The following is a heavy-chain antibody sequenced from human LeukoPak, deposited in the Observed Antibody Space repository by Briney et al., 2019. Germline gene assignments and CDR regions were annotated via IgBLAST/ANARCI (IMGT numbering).Heavy chain of an antibody. CDR3: ARKTGTTGEAFDY. D-gene: IGHD1-1*01. V-gene: IGHV3-23*01. J-gene: IGHJ4*02. CDR2: ISGSGGST. Sequence: PGGSLRLSCAASGFTFSSYAMSWVRQAPGKGLEWVSAISGSGGSTYYTDSVKGRFTISRDNAENSLYLQMNSLRADDTAVYYCARKTGTTGEAFDYWGQGTLVTVSS. CDR1: GFTFSSYA.